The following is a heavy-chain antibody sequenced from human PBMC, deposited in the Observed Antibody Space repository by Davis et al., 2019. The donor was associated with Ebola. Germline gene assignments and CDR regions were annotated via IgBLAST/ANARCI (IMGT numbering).Heavy chain of an antibody. Sequence: AASVTVSCKASGYTFRNYAINWVRQATGQGLDWMGWMNPNSGDTGYAQKFQGRVTMTRNTSISTAYMELSSLRSEDTAVYYCAREGTGDGFIYYYGMEVWGQGTTVTVSS. D-gene: IGHD1-1*01. CDR3: AREGTGDGFIYYYGMEV. J-gene: IGHJ6*02. CDR2: MNPNSGDT. V-gene: IGHV1-8*01. CDR1: GYTFRNYA.